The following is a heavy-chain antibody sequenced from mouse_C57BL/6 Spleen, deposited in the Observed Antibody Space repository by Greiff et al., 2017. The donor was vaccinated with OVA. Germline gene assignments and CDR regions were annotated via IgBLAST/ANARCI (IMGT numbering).Heavy chain of an antibody. CDR3: AANWDYAMDD. CDR2: IHPNSGST. J-gene: IGHJ4*01. V-gene: IGHV1-64*01. CDR1: GYTFTSYW. D-gene: IGHD4-1*01. Sequence: VQLQQPGAELVKPGASVKLSCKASGYTFTSYWMHWVKQRPGQGLEWIGMIHPNSGSTNYNEKFKTKATLTVDKSSSTAYMQLSSLTSEDSAVYCCAANWDYAMDDWGQGTSVTVSS.